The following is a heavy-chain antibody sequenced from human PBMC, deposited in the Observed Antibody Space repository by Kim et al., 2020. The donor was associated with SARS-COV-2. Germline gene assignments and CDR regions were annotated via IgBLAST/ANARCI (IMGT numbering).Heavy chain of an antibody. D-gene: IGHD3-10*01. CDR1: GFTFSSYS. CDR3: ARDGAYYYRSGPDDY. Sequence: GGSLRLSCAASGFTFSSYSMNWVRQAPGKGLEWVSSISSSSSYIYYADSVKGRFTISRDNAKNSLYLQMNSLRAEDTAVYYCARDGAYYYRSGPDDYWGQGTRVTVSS. J-gene: IGHJ4*02. CDR2: ISSSSSYI. V-gene: IGHV3-21*01.